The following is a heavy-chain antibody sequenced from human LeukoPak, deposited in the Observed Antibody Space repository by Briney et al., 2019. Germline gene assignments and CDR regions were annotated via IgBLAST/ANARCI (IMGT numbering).Heavy chain of an antibody. V-gene: IGHV1-69*06. CDR2: IIPIFGTA. Sequence: SVKVSCKASGGTFSSYAISWVRQAPGQGLEWMGGIIPIFGTANYAQKFQGRVTITADKSTSTAYMELSSLRSEDTAVYYCASAPPTYYDILTGAEYYFDHWGQGTLVTVSS. CDR3: ASAPPTYYDILTGAEYYFDH. J-gene: IGHJ4*02. D-gene: IGHD3-9*01. CDR1: GGTFSSYA.